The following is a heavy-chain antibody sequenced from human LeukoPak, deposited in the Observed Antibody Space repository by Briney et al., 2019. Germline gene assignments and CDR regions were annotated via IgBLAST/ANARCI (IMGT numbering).Heavy chain of an antibody. CDR2: INPSGGST. D-gene: IGHD3-22*01. CDR3: AREGGIDYYDSNGYSTFSFDY. Sequence: ASVKVSCKASGYTFTSYYMHWVRQAPGQGLEWMGIINPSGGSTSYAQKFQGRVSMTRDMSTSTVYMELSSLRSEGTAVYYCAREGGIDYYDSNGYSTFSFDYWGQGTLVTVSS. V-gene: IGHV1-46*01. J-gene: IGHJ4*02. CDR1: GYTFTSYY.